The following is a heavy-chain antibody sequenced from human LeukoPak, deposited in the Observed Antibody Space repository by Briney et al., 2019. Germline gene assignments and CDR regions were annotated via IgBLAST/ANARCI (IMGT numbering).Heavy chain of an antibody. J-gene: IGHJ3*02. CDR2: INPISGDT. D-gene: IGHD2-2*01. Sequence: SVTVSCMASGYTFTGYYMQWVRQAPGQGLDWMGWINPISGDTNYAQKFQSRVTMTRDTSISTAYMELSRLRSDDTAVYYCARDLEFSSPAPDAFDIWGEGTMVSVS. V-gene: IGHV1-2*02. CDR3: ARDLEFSSPAPDAFDI. CDR1: GYTFTGYY.